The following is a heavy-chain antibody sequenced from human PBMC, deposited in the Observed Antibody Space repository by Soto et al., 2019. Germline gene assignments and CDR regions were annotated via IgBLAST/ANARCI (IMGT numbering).Heavy chain of an antibody. CDR2: IYWDDDE. Sequence: QITLKESGPTLVKPTQNLTLTCTFSGFSLSTRGVGVGWIRQPPGKALEWLALIYWDDDEGYSPSLKSRLTITKDTSKNQVVLIMTNMDPVDTATYYCAHRPRGYTYHFDYWGQGTLVTVSS. V-gene: IGHV2-5*02. D-gene: IGHD5-18*01. CDR3: AHRPRGYTYHFDY. J-gene: IGHJ4*02. CDR1: GFSLSTRGVG.